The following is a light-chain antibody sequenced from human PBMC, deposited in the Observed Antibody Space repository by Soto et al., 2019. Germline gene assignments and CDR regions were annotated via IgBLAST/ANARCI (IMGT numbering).Light chain of an antibody. V-gene: IGKV3D-15*01. J-gene: IGKJ3*01. CDR3: QCYSDPPPAV. Sequence: KVMTQSPATLSVSPGERATLSCRASQGISSDLAWYQQKPGQAPRLLIYGASTRATGIPARFSGSGSGTEFTLTISSLQSEDFAVYYCQCYSDPPPAVFGPGTKVEIK. CDR1: QGISSD. CDR2: GAS.